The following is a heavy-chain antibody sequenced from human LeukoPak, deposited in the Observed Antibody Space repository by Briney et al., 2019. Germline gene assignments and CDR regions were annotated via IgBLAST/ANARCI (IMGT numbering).Heavy chain of an antibody. CDR1: GYTFTSYD. J-gene: IGHJ4*02. V-gene: IGHV1-8*01. D-gene: IGHD6-6*01. CDR2: MNPNSGNT. CDR3: AALRASIAARPGNFAY. Sequence: ASVKVSCKASGYTFTSYDINWVRHATGQGLGWMGWMNPNSGNTGYAQKFQGRGTTTTNTSISTAYIELSSLRSEDTAVYYCAALRASIAARPGNFAYWGQGTLVTVSS.